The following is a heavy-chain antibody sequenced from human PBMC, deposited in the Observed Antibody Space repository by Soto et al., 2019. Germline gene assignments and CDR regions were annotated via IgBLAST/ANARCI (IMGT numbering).Heavy chain of an antibody. Sequence: PGGSLRRSCAASGFTFSDYAMSWVRQAPGKGLEWVSTISVTGGSTYYADSVKGRFTISRDNSKNTLSLKMNSLRAEDTAVYYCKKDGGGEPHHWGQGTVVLVSA. CDR3: KKDGGGEPHH. V-gene: IGHV3-23*01. D-gene: IGHD3-16*01. CDR1: GFTFSDYA. CDR2: ISVTGGST. J-gene: IGHJ4*02.